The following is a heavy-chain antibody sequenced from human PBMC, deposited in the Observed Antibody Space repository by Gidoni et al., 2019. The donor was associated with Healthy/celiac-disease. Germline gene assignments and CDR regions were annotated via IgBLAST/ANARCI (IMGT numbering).Heavy chain of an antibody. CDR1: GFTFSSYS. J-gene: IGHJ4*02. D-gene: IGHD6-13*01. CDR2: ISSSSSTI. Sequence: EVQLVESGGGLVQPGGSLRLSCAASGFTFSSYSMNWVRQAPGKGLEWVSYISSSSSTIYYADSVKGRFTISRDNAKNSLYLQMNSLRDEDTAVYYCARDRHSSSWYQGGHFDYWGQGTLVTVSS. CDR3: ARDRHSSSWYQGGHFDY. V-gene: IGHV3-48*02.